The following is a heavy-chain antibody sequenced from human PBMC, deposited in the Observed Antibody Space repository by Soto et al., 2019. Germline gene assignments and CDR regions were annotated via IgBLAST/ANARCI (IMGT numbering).Heavy chain of an antibody. J-gene: IGHJ6*03. D-gene: IGHD6-19*01. Sequence: QVQLVESGGGVVQPGRSLRLSCAASGFTFSSYGMHWVPQAPGKGLEWVAVISYDGSNKYYADSVKGRFTISRDNSKNTLYLQMNSLRAEDTAVYYCAKDLEVAERGDYYYYYYMDVWGKGTTVTVSS. CDR2: ISYDGSNK. CDR3: AKDLEVAERGDYYYYYYMDV. V-gene: IGHV3-30*18. CDR1: GFTFSSYG.